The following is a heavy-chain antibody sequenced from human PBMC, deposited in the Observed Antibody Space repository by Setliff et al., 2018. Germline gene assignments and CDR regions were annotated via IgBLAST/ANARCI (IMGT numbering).Heavy chain of an antibody. CDR3: FGAGTCSY. D-gene: IGHD3-10*01. Sequence: GGSLRLSCTASGLSYINDWVSWVRKAPGKGLEWLASINPHGSEKYYADSVKGRFTISRDNAKNSLSMQMNNRRAEDTAVYYCFGAGTCSYWGQGTMVTVSS. V-gene: IGHV3-7*01. CDR1: GLSYINDW. CDR2: INPHGSEK. J-gene: IGHJ4*02.